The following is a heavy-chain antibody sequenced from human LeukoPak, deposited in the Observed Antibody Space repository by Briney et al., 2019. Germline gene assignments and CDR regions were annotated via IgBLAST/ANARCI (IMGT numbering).Heavy chain of an antibody. CDR1: GGSVSSHY. J-gene: IGHJ4*02. V-gene: IGHV4-59*02. D-gene: IGHD3-10*01. Sequence: SETLSLTCTVSGGSVSSHYWSWIRQPPGKGLQWIGYISDSGSTNYNPSLKSRVTISVDTSKNQFSLKLNSVTASDTAMYYCARDGTYYYASGLDYWGQGTLVTVSS. CDR3: ARDGTYYYASGLDY. CDR2: ISDSGST.